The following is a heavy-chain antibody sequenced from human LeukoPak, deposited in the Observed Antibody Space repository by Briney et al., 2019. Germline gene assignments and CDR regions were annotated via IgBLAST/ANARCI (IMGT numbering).Heavy chain of an antibody. CDR1: GFTFTNYL. CDR3: VREESGGYFDY. V-gene: IGHV1-46*01. D-gene: IGHD2-8*02. CDR2: IAPSVDTT. Sequence: GASVKVSCKSSGFTFTNYLLHWVRQAPGQGLEWVGRIAPSVDTTDYAQKFRDGVTMTRDTSTSTVYMELRSLRSEGTAVYSCVREESGGYFDYWGQGTLVSVSS. J-gene: IGHJ4*02.